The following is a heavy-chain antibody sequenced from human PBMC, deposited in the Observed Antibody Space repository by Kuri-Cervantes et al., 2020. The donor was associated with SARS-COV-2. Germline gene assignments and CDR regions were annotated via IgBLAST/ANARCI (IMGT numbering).Heavy chain of an antibody. J-gene: IGHJ6*03. V-gene: IGHV4-34*01. D-gene: IGHD2-2*01. CDR3: ARGKIVVVPAPILGLGPYYSSYYMDV. Sequence: SETLFLTCAVYGGSFSGYHWTWIRQRPGKGLEWVGEINHGGSTNYNPSLKSRVTISVDTSKSQVSLKLTSVTAADTAVYSCARGKIVVVPAPILGLGPYYSSYYMDVWGKGTTVTVSS. CDR1: GGSFSGYH. CDR2: INHGGST.